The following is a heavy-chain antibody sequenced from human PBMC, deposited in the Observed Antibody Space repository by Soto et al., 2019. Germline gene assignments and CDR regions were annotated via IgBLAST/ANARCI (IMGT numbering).Heavy chain of an antibody. J-gene: IGHJ6*02. V-gene: IGHV3-23*01. D-gene: IGHD2-2*01. Sequence: GSLRLSCAASGFTFSTYSMNWVRQAPGKGLEWVSAISGSGGSTYYADSVKGRFTISRDNSKNTLYLQMNSLRAEDTAVYYCAKDHMPARLFYYYYGMDVWGQGTTVTVSS. CDR2: ISGSGGST. CDR1: GFTFSTYS. CDR3: AKDHMPARLFYYYYGMDV.